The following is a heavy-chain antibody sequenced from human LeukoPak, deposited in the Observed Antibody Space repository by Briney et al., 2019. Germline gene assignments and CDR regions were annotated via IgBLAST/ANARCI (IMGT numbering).Heavy chain of an antibody. J-gene: IGHJ4*02. CDR1: GGSISSSSYY. Sequence: PSETLSLTCTVSGGSISSSSYYWGWLRQPPGKGLERIGSIYYSGSTYYNPSLKSRVTISVDTSKNQFSLKLSSVTAADTAVYYCAREPGDALTVKVFDYWGQGTLVTVSS. CDR3: AREPGDALTVKVFDY. D-gene: IGHD7-27*01. V-gene: IGHV4-39*02. CDR2: IYYSGST.